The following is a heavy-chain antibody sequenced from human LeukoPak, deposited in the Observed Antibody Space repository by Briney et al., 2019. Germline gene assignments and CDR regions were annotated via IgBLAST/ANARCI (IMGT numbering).Heavy chain of an antibody. V-gene: IGHV3-9*01. J-gene: IGHJ4*02. Sequence: AGGSLRLSCAASAFTLNDYAMHWAQHAPRKGLAWLAGINRNSGSVDYAHSVDAVKCRFTISTDNAMNYLTLQVTSLRAEDTVLYYCAKDTAYDSSGLFDYGGQGPLVPVS. D-gene: IGHD3-22*01. CDR3: AKDTAYDSSGLFDY. CDR2: INRNSGSV. CDR1: AFTLNDYA.